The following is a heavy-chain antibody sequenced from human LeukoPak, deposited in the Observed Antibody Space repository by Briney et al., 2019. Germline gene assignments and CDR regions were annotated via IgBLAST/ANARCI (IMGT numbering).Heavy chain of an antibody. J-gene: IGHJ4*02. V-gene: IGHV4-34*01. CDR1: GGSFSGYY. D-gene: IGHD6-19*01. CDR3: ARVAVAGYYFDY. CDR2: INHSGNT. Sequence: KPSETLSLTCAVYGGSFSGYYWSWIRQPPGKGLEWIGEINHSGNTNYNPSLKSRVTISVDTSKNQFSLKLSSVTAADTAVYYCARVAVAGYYFDYWGQGTLVTVSS.